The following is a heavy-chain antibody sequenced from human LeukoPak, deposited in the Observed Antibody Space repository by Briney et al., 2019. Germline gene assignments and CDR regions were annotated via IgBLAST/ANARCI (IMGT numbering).Heavy chain of an antibody. CDR1: GFTFSSYW. CDR3: TRGGLSPMDV. V-gene: IGHV3-74*01. Sequence: GGSLTLSCAASGFTFSSYWMQWVRQAPGKGLVWVSHINSDGSSTNYADSVKGRFTITRDNAKNTLYLQMNSLRAEDTAVYYCTRGGLSPMDVWGQGTTVTVSS. CDR2: INSDGSST. J-gene: IGHJ6*02.